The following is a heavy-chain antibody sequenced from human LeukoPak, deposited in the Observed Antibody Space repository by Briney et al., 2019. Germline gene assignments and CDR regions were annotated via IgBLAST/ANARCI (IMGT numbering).Heavy chain of an antibody. Sequence: PGGPLRLSCAASGFTFSSYSMNWVRQAPGKGLEWVSSISSSSSYIYYADSVKGRFTISRDNAKNSLYLQMNSLRAEDTAVYYCARGFCSSTSCYAFDIWGQGTMVTVSS. D-gene: IGHD2-2*01. CDR1: GFTFSSYS. CDR3: ARGFCSSTSCYAFDI. CDR2: ISSSSSYI. V-gene: IGHV3-21*01. J-gene: IGHJ3*02.